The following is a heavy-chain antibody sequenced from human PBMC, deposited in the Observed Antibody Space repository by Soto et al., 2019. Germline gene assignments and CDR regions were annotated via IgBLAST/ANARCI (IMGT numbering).Heavy chain of an antibody. D-gene: IGHD2-21*02. V-gene: IGHV4-39*07. CDR3: ARSSYCGGDCYFYFDY. J-gene: IGHJ4*02. Sequence: PSETLSLTCTVSGGSISSTSYYWVWIRQPPGKGLEWIGSFYYSGSTNYNPSLKSRVTISVDTSKNQFSLKLSSVTAADTAVYYCARSSYCGGDCYFYFDYWGQGTLVTVSS. CDR2: FYYSGST. CDR1: GGSISSTSYY.